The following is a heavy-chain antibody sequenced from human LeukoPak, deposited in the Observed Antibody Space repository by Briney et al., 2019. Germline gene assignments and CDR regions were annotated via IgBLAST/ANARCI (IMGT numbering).Heavy chain of an antibody. CDR2: ISGSSDYT. CDR1: GFNFRDSY. CDR3: ARVARYSPMY. Sequence: GRSLRLSCAASGFNFRDSYMSWIRQAPGKGLEWVSYISGSSDYTNYADSVKGRLTISRDNAKNSLYLQMNSLRADDTAVYYCARVARYSPMYWGQGALVAVAS. J-gene: IGHJ4*02. D-gene: IGHD5-18*01. V-gene: IGHV3-11*06.